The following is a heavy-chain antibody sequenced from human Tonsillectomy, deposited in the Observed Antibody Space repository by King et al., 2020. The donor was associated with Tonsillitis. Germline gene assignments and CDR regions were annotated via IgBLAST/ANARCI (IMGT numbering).Heavy chain of an antibody. V-gene: IGHV5-10-1*03. CDR1: GDSFTRHW. J-gene: IGHJ1*01. CDR2: IDPSESDT. Sequence: VQLVESGAEVKKPGESLRISCQVSGDSFTRHWISWVRQMPGKGLEWMGRIDPSESDTNYSPSFQGHVTMSVDQSISTAYLQGSSLKASDSVMFYCVGWITGPGSSGGEGTRVTVSS. D-gene: IGHD3-16*01. CDR3: VGWITGPGSS.